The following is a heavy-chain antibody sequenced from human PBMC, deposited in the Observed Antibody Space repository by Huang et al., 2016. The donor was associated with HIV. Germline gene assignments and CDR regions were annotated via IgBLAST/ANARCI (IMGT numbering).Heavy chain of an antibody. D-gene: IGHD5-18*01. CDR3: ARNMWIELWSRAFDV. V-gene: IGHV1-18*04. CDR2: ISTSNGKT. CDR1: GYTFTSYG. J-gene: IGHJ3*01. Sequence: QVQLVQSGAEVKKPGASVKVSCTASGYTFTSYGISWVRQAPGQGLEWMGRISTSNGKTKYSQHLQGRATVTTDTATSTAYMELRSLRYDDTAVYYCARNMWIELWSRAFDVWGQGTVVSVSS.